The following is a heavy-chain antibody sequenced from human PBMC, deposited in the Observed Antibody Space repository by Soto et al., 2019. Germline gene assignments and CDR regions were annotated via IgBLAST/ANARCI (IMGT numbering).Heavy chain of an antibody. CDR2: IFSNDDK. Sequence: CGPTLVNPTATLTLTCPVSGRSLNNGRLGVSWMRKSLGTDLEWLAHIFSNDDKSYSTSLKSRLTISKDTSRSQVVLTMTKMDPVDSATYYCALIKDCSRTDCFLASFDPWGQGTLVTVSS. V-gene: IGHV2-26*01. CDR3: ALIKDCSRTDCFLASFDP. CDR1: GRSLNNGRLG. J-gene: IGHJ5*02. D-gene: IGHD2-2*01.